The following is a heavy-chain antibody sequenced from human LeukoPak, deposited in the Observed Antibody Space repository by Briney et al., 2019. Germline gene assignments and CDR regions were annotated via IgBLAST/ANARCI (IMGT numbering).Heavy chain of an antibody. CDR2: IYYSGST. Sequence: TPSLTCTVSGGSISSGGYYWSWIRQHPGKGLEWIGYIYYSGSTYYNPSLKSRVTISVDTSKNQFSLKLSSVTAADTAVYYCARRRCSGGSCYFDYWGQGTLVTVSS. J-gene: IGHJ4*02. CDR3: ARRRCSGGSCYFDY. D-gene: IGHD2-15*01. V-gene: IGHV4-31*03. CDR1: GGSISSGGYY.